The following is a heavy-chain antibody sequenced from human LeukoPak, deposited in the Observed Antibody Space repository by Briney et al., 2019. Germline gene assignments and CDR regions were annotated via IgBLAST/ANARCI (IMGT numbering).Heavy chain of an antibody. J-gene: IGHJ6*02. D-gene: IGHD4-17*01. CDR2: IWYDGSNK. CDR1: GFTFSSYG. V-gene: IGHV3-33*08. Sequence: PGRSLRLSCAASGFTFSSYGMHWVRQAPGKGLEWVAVIWYDGSNKYYADSVKGRFTISRDNSKNTLYLQMNSLRAEDTAVYYCARGYGDYSYGMDVWGQGTTVTVSS. CDR3: ARGYGDYSYGMDV.